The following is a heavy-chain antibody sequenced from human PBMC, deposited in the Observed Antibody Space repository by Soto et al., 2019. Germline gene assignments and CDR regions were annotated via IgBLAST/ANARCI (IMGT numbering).Heavy chain of an antibody. CDR1: GGSFSGYY. CDR2: INDRGSI. CDR3: AREAHANLTGPPCVGDVDL. J-gene: IGHJ2*01. D-gene: IGHD3-9*01. V-gene: IGHV4-34*01. Sequence: QVQLQQWGAGPLRPLETLSLTCGVSGGSFSGYYWAWIRQSPGKGLEWIGEINDRGSINYNPSLKRRALTSLDTSTKHSSLNLWAVTAAGTAVYFCAREAHANLTGPPCVGDVDLWGRGTLVPLSS.